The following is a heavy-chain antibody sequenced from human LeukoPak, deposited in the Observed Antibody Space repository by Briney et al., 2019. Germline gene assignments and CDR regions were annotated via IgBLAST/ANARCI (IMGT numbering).Heavy chain of an antibody. Sequence: GSSVKVSCKASGGTFSSYAISWVRQTPGQGLEWMGGIIPIFGTANYAQKFQGRVTITTDESTSTAYMELSSLRSEDTAVYYCARVEGPYPAANYYYMDVWGKGTTVTVSS. J-gene: IGHJ6*03. D-gene: IGHD2-15*01. CDR2: IIPIFGTA. V-gene: IGHV1-69*05. CDR3: ARVEGPYPAANYYYMDV. CDR1: GGTFSSYA.